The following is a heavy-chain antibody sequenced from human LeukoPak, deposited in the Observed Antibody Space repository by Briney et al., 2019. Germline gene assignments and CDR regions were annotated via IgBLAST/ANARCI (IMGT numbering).Heavy chain of an antibody. J-gene: IGHJ5*02. V-gene: IGHV4-4*07. D-gene: IGHD5-12*01. CDR2: IHSSGTT. CDR1: GVSISGNY. Sequence: PSETVSLTRTVSGVSISGNYWNWLRQPAGKGLVWIGRIHSSGTTNYNPSLKSRITMSIEKSQNQFSLKRGPVPASDTAVLLCEKDYTGYNFFEPWAEGHVVTVFS. CDR3: EKDYTGYNFFEP.